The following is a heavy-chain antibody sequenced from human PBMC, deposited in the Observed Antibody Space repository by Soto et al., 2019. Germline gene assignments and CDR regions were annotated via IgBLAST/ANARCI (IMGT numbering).Heavy chain of an antibody. CDR2: INHSGST. V-gene: IGHV4-34*01. CDR3: ARGLRYFDWLRGKNWFDP. J-gene: IGHJ5*02. D-gene: IGHD3-9*01. CDR1: GGSFSGYY. Sequence: SETLSLTCAVYGGSFSGYYWSWIRQPPGKGLEWIGEINHSGSTNYNPSLKSRVTISVDTSKNQFSLKLSSVTAADTAVYYCARGLRYFDWLRGKNWFDPWGQGTLVTVSS.